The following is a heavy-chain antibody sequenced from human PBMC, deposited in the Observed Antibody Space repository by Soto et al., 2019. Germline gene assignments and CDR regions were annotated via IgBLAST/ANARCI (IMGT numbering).Heavy chain of an antibody. J-gene: IGHJ4*02. Sequence: ASLKVSCKASGYTFTSYGSSWVRQAPGQGLEWMGWISAYNGNTNYAQKLQGRVTMTTDTSTSTAYMELRSLRSDDTAVYYCARARDALGIVDYWGQGTLVTVSS. D-gene: IGHD1-26*01. V-gene: IGHV1-18*01. CDR1: GYTFTSYG. CDR3: ARARDALGIVDY. CDR2: ISAYNGNT.